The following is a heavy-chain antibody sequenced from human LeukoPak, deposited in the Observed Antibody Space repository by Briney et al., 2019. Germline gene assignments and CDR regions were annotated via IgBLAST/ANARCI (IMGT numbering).Heavy chain of an antibody. V-gene: IGHV5-51*01. D-gene: IGHD6-19*01. CDR2: IYPGDSDT. CDR3: ARPREDSSGWYEY. Sequence: GESLKISCKGSGYSFTSYWIGWVRQMPGKGLEWIAIIYPGDSDTRYSPSFQGQVTISADKSISTAYLQWSSLKASDTAMYYCARPREDSSGWYEYWGQGTLVTVSS. J-gene: IGHJ4*02. CDR1: GYSFTSYW.